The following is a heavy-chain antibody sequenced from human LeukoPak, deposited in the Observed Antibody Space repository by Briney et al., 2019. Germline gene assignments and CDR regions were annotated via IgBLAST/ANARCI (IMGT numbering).Heavy chain of an antibody. V-gene: IGHV1-69*13. J-gene: IGHJ4*02. D-gene: IGHD3-22*01. CDR3: ATRPSTYYDSSGFFDY. Sequence: SVKVSCKASGGTFSSYAISWVRQAPGQGLEWMGGIIPIFGTANYAQKFQGRVTITADESTSTAYMELSSLRSEDTAVYYCATRPSTYYDSSGFFDYWGQGTLVTVSS. CDR2: IIPIFGTA. CDR1: GGTFSSYA.